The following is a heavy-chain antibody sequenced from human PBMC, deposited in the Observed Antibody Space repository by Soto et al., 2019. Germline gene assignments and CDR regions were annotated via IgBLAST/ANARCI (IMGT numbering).Heavy chain of an antibody. D-gene: IGHD1-1*01. V-gene: IGHV3-53*01. J-gene: IGHJ4*02. Sequence: GGSLRLSCAASGFNVNSDYMNWVRQTPGKGLEWVASIYSGETTYYADSVRGRFTISSDKSKNTLYFQLSSLRIEDTGVYYCASHPLNWSDADSWGQGVLVTVSS. CDR1: GFNVNSDY. CDR2: IYSGETT. CDR3: ASHPLNWSDADS.